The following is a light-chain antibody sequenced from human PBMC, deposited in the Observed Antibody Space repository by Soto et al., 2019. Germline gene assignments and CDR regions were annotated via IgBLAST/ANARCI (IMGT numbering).Light chain of an antibody. CDR1: QSISSS. CDR3: HPSYSTSCT. V-gene: IGKV1-39*01. J-gene: IGKJ1*01. CDR2: AAS. Sequence: DIQITQSPSTYHATVTDRVTITCRASQSISSSLNWYQWKQGKXPNLXIYAASSLQSGVPSRFSGSGSETDLTVTISSLQPEAFATYYCHPSYSTSCTFGQGTKVDIK.